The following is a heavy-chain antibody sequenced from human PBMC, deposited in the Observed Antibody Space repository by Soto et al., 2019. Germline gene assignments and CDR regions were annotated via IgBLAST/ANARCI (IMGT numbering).Heavy chain of an antibody. CDR1: GFIFSTYT. CDR3: ARGSWGGDGIDV. V-gene: IGHV3-21*01. J-gene: IGHJ6*02. CDR2: ISSSRDI. D-gene: IGHD3-16*01. Sequence: GGSLRLSCAASGFIFSTYTINWVRQAPGKGLEWVASISSSRDIFYADSVKARFTISRDNANSSVDLQMNSLRVGDTAIYYCARGSWGGDGIDVWGQGTTVTVSS.